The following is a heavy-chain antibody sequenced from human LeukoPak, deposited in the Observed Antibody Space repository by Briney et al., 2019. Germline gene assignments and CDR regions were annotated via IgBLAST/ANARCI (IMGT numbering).Heavy chain of an antibody. CDR3: ARVSWLLSPPDY. CDR1: GFTFSSYE. CDR2: ISSGGSTI. Sequence: GGSLRLSCAASGFTFSSYEMNWVRQAPGKGLEWVSYISSGGSTIYYADSVKGRFTISRDNAKNSLYLQMNSLRAEDTAVYYCARVSWLLSPPDYWGQGTLVTVSS. V-gene: IGHV3-48*03. J-gene: IGHJ4*02. D-gene: IGHD2-2*01.